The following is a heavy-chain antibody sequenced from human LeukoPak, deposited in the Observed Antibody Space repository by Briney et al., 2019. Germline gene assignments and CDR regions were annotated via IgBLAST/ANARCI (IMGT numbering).Heavy chain of an antibody. D-gene: IGHD6-19*01. J-gene: IGHJ4*02. CDR3: ATVRQWLVSGYFDY. V-gene: IGHV1-69*13. CDR2: IIPIFGTA. Sequence: WASVKVSCKASGGTFSSYAISWVRQAPGQGLEWMGGIIPIFGTANYAQKFQGRVTITADESTSTAYMELSSLRSEDTAVYYCATVRQWLVSGYFDYWGQGTLVTVSS. CDR1: GGTFSSYA.